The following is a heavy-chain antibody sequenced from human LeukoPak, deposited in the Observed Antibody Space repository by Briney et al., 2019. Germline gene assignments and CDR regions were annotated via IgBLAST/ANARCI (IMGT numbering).Heavy chain of an antibody. J-gene: IGHJ6*02. CDR2: ISSSSSYI. Sequence: GGSLRLSCAASGFTFSSYSMNWVRQAPGKGLEWVSSISSSSSYIYYADSVKGRFTISRDNAKNSLYLQMNSLRAEDTAVYYCARDPSGMVRGVTDYYGMDVWGQGTTVTVSS. CDR3: ARDPSGMVRGVTDYYGMDV. D-gene: IGHD3-10*01. V-gene: IGHV3-21*01. CDR1: GFTFSSYS.